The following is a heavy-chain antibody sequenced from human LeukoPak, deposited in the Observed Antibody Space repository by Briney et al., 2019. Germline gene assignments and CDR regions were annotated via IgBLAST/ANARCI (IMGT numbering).Heavy chain of an antibody. CDR3: ARGPPNWGYDY. CDR1: RYTFTSYD. J-gene: IGHJ4*02. CDR2: MSPNSGNT. V-gene: IGHV1-8*01. D-gene: IGHD7-27*01. Sequence: ASVKVSCKAFRYTFTSYDINWVRQATGQGLEWMGWMSPNSGNTGYAQKFQGRVTMTRSTSMSTAYMELSSLRSEDTAVYYCARGPPNWGYDYWGQGTLVTVSS.